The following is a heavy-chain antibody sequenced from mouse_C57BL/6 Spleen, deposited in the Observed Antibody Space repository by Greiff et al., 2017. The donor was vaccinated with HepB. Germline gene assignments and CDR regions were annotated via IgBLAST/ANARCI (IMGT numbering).Heavy chain of an antibody. Sequence: VQLQQSGAELARPGASVKLSCKASGYTFTSYGISWVKQRTGQGLEWIGEIYPRSGNTYYNEKFKGKATLTADKSSSTAYMELRSLASKDSAVYFCAREGSTPYFDYWGQGTTLTVSS. J-gene: IGHJ2*01. CDR3: AREGSTPYFDY. V-gene: IGHV1-81*01. CDR1: GYTFTSYG. CDR2: IYPRSGNT. D-gene: IGHD1-1*02.